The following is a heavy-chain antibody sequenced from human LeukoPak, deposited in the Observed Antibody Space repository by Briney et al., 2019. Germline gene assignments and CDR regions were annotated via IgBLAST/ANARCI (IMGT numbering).Heavy chain of an antibody. D-gene: IGHD1-14*01. CDR2: MKHDGSAK. Sequence: GGSLTLSCVGSGFTFSTFWMAWVRQAPGKGLEWVANMKHDGSAKHYVDSVKGRFTISRDNAKHSLYLQMNSLRAEDTAVYYCARDVDGNLDYWGQGTLVTVSS. CDR3: ARDVDGNLDY. V-gene: IGHV3-7*01. CDR1: GFTFSTFW. J-gene: IGHJ4*02.